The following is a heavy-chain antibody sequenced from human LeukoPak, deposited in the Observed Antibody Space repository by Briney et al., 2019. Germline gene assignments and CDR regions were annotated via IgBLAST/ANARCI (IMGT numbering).Heavy chain of an antibody. CDR1: GFSFVTYA. J-gene: IGHJ5*02. CDR2: VSISSFDS. V-gene: IGHV3-23*01. D-gene: IGHD3-10*01. CDR3: AKDRELLFAHCWFDL. Sequence: GGSLRLFCAASGFSFVTYAMRWVSQAPGKGREWVGCVSISSFDSYYADSVKGRFCIASDDSKKTIYLQMDSLTDEDTAVYYWAKDRELLFAHCWFDLWGQGTLVTVSS.